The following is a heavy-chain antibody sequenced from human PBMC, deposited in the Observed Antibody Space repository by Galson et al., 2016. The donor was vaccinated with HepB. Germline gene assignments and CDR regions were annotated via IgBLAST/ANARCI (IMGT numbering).Heavy chain of an antibody. CDR1: GLSFSTLG. J-gene: IGHJ4*02. CDR2: IWPDGFYETNA. CDR3: AGDYDTGNKIAY. D-gene: IGHD3-16*01. V-gene: IGHV3-33*03. Sequence: SLRPSCATSGLSFSTLGIHWVRQAPGKGLEWLAVIWPDGFYETNARYAASVKGRFTISRDNSKSTVHLQMNSLTVEDTALYYCAGDYDTGNKIAYRGQGALVTVSP.